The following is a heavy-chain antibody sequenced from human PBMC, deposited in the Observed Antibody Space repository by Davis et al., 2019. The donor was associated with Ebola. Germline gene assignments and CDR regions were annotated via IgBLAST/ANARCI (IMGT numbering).Heavy chain of an antibody. J-gene: IGHJ5*02. CDR2: IIPIFGTA. Sequence: SVKVSCKASGGTFSSYAISWVRQAPGQGLEWMGGIIPIFGTANYAQKFQGRVTITADKSTSTAYMELSSLRSEDTAVYYCARGLGYCSGGSCYWFDPWGQGTLVTVSS. CDR1: GGTFSSYA. V-gene: IGHV1-69*06. D-gene: IGHD2-15*01. CDR3: ARGLGYCSGGSCYWFDP.